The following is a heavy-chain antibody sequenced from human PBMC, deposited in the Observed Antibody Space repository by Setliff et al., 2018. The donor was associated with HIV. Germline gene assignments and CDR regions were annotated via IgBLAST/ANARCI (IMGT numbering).Heavy chain of an antibody. J-gene: IGHJ4*02. V-gene: IGHV3-74*01. CDR1: GFSFSDYW. Sequence: SGGSLRLSCKVSGFSFSDYWMHWVRRVPGKGLVWVSRIQNDGSATWYADSGKGRFTISRDNARNTLYLQMNSLRADDTGVYYCAREGSDHGTYYFDYWGQGTPVTVSS. CDR2: IQNDGSAT. D-gene: IGHD1-26*01. CDR3: AREGSDHGTYYFDY.